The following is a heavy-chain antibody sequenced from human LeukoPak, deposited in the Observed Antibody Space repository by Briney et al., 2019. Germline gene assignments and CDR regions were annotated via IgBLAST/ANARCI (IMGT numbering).Heavy chain of an antibody. Sequence: SETLSLTCAVYGGSFSGYYWSWIRQPPGKGLEWIGEINHSGSTNYNPSLKSRVTISVDTSKNQFSLKLSSVTAADTAVYYCAREPYYYGSGSYKQSFDYWGQGTLVTVSS. V-gene: IGHV4-34*01. CDR3: AREPYYYGSGSYKQSFDY. CDR2: INHSGST. CDR1: GGSFSGYY. J-gene: IGHJ4*02. D-gene: IGHD3-10*01.